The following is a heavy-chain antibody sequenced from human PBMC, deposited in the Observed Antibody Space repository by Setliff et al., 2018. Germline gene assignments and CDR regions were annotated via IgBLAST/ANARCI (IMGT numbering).Heavy chain of an antibody. CDR2: IYSNGRT. J-gene: IGHJ6*03. CDR1: GGSISSDSHY. CDR3: ARGITSGGYWGQRFLYLDV. Sequence: SETLSLTCTVPGGSISSDSHYWAWVRQPAGKGLELIGQIYSNGRTYYNPSLKSRLTISLDTSKNQSSLRLNSMTAADTAVYYCARGITSGGYWGQRFLYLDVWGRGTTVTVSS. V-gene: IGHV4-61*09. D-gene: IGHD3-22*01.